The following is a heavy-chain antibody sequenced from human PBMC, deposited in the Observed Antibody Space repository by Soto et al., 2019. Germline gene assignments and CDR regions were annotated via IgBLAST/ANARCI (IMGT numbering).Heavy chain of an antibody. Sequence: QITFKESGPPLVKPKQTLALTCTFSGFSVTSDGVGVGWIRQPPGKALEWLAVIFWDDDKRYSPSLESRLSIARDTSKDQVFLTMTNMESVDIATYYCALLNDGDYTFWGQGTRVTVSS. CDR2: IFWDDDK. D-gene: IGHD4-17*01. V-gene: IGHV2-5*02. CDR1: GFSVTSDGVG. J-gene: IGHJ4*02. CDR3: ALLNDGDYTF.